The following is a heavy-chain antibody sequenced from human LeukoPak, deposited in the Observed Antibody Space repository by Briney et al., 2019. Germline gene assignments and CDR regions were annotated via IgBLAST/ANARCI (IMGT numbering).Heavy chain of an antibody. J-gene: IGHJ3*02. D-gene: IGHD3-22*01. V-gene: IGHV4-4*08. CDR2: IKTYNNRRI. CDR1: SHPNSSYH. CDR3: ARLLDYDNSGDPDTFDM. Sequence: PSETLSLTCTVSSHPNSSYHWTWPRQTPEKTLEWSAYIKTYNNRRIKYNPSLQRRVTISLGTSKDHFSLQLRSVTAADTAVYYCARLLDYDNSGDPDTFDMWGQGTMVTVPS.